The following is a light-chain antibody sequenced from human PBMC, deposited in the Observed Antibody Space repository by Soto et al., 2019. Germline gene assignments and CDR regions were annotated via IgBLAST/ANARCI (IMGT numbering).Light chain of an antibody. CDR3: QSFDTSLSGSVV. CDR2: RFN. J-gene: IGLJ2*01. V-gene: IGLV1-40*01. CDR1: SSNIGAGHD. Sequence: QSVLTQPPSVSGAPGQRVTISCTGSSSNIGAGHDVHWYQHSPGTAPKLLIYRFNNRPSGVPDRFSGSKSGTSASLAISGLHAEDEADHYCQSFDTSLSGSVVFGGGTKLTVL.